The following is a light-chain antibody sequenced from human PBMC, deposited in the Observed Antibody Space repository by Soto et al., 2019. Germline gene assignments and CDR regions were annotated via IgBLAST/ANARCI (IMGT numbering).Light chain of an antibody. V-gene: IGLV2-14*01. CDR2: EVT. CDR3: SSSTRSNTVI. CDR1: SSDVGDYDY. Sequence: QSALTQPASVSGSPGQSITISCTGTSSDVGDYDYVSWYQQHPGKAPKLMIYEVTDRPSGVSTRFSGSKSGDTASLTISGLQTEDEADYYCSSSTRSNTVIFGGGTKLTVL. J-gene: IGLJ2*01.